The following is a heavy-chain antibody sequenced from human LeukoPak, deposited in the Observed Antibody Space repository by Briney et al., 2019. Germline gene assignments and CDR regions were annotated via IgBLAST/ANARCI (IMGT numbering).Heavy chain of an antibody. CDR1: GHSFTGYY. J-gene: IGHJ4*02. V-gene: IGHV1-2*02. CDR3: ARDRIYGDDGVCDY. Sequence: ASVKVSCKASGHSFTGYYIHWVRQAPGQGLEWMGWINPNSGGTNYVQNFQGRVTMTRDTSISTAYMELSRLTSDDTAVYYCARDRIYGDDGVCDYWGQGTLVTVSS. D-gene: IGHD4/OR15-4a*01. CDR2: INPNSGGT.